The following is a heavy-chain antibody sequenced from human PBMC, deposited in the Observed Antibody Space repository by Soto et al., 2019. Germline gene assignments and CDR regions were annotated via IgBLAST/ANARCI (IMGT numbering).Heavy chain of an antibody. D-gene: IGHD6-19*01. CDR1: GFTFSNAW. J-gene: IGHJ6*02. V-gene: IGHV3-15*07. CDR3: TTALSQWLVQLYYYYGMDV. Sequence: GGSLRLSCAASGFTFSNAWMNWVRQAPGKGLEWVGRIKSKTDGGTTDYAAPVKGRFTISRDDSKNTLYLQMNSLKTEDTAVYYCTTALSQWLVQLYYYYGMDVWGQGTTVTVSS. CDR2: IKSKTDGGTT.